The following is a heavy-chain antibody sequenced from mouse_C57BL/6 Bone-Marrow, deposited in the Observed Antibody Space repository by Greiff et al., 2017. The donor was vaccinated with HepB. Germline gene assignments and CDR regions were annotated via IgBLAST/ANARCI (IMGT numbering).Heavy chain of an antibody. D-gene: IGHD3-2*02. J-gene: IGHJ3*01. CDR2: ISSGGSYT. Sequence: EVHLVESGGDLVKPGGSLKLSCAASGFTFSSYGMSWVRQTPDKRLEWVATISSGGSYTYYPDSVKGRFTISRDNAKNTLYLQMSSLKSEDTAMYYCAREQLRLRGFAYWGQGTLVTVSA. CDR3: AREQLRLRGFAY. CDR1: GFTFSSYG. V-gene: IGHV5-6*01.